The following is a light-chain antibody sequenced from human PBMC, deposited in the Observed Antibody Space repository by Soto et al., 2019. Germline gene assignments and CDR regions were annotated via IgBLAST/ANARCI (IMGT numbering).Light chain of an antibody. CDR3: SSYTNINTRACV. V-gene: IGLV2-14*01. CDR1: SSDVGASNY. J-gene: IGLJ1*01. Sequence: QSVLTQPASVSGSPGQSITISCTGTSSDVGASNYVSWYQQHPGKVPKLIIYEVTDRPSGVSNRFSGSKSGNTASLTISGLQAEDEAEYYCSSYTNINTRACVFGTGTKVTVL. CDR2: EVT.